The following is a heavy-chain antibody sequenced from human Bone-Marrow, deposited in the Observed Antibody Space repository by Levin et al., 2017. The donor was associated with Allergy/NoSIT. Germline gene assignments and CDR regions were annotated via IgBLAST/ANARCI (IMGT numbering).Heavy chain of an antibody. CDR2: IKQDGSDK. D-gene: IGHD5-18*01. CDR3: ARRYSYSLGGFDY. V-gene: IGHV3-7*04. J-gene: IGHJ4*02. Sequence: PGGSLRLSCAASGFSFSSYWMTWVRQAPGKGLEWVANIKQDGSDKYYVDSVKGRFTISRDNAKNSLYLQMDSLRAEDTAVYYCARRYSYSLGGFDYWGQGTLVTVSS. CDR1: GFSFSSYW.